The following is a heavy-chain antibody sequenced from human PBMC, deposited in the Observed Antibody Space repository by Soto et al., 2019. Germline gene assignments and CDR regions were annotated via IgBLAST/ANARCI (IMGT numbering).Heavy chain of an antibody. J-gene: IGHJ6*02. CDR1: GGSITSSY. CDR2: IYDTGISGYTPST. D-gene: IGHD6-6*01. CDR3: ARGEDASFYYGLDV. Sequence: KTSETLSLTCTVSGGSITSSYWIWIRRPPGKGLEWIAYIYDTGISGYTPSTSYNPSLKSRVTMSVDTSKSQFSLKLTSVTAADTAVYYCARGEDASFYYGLDVWGQGIPVTVSS. V-gene: IGHV4-59*01.